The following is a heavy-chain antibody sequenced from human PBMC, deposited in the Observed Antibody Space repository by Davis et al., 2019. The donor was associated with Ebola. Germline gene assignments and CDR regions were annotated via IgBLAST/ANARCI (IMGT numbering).Heavy chain of an antibody. Sequence: GGSLRLSCAASGFTFSYYSMNWVRQAPGKGLEWVSSISSSSSYIYYADSVKGRFTISRDNAKNSLYLQMDSLRAEDTAVFYCARTPPTGTTYYYYYYMDVWGQGTLVTVSS. J-gene: IGHJ6*03. V-gene: IGHV3-21*01. D-gene: IGHD1-1*01. CDR2: ISSSSSYI. CDR1: GFTFSYYS. CDR3: ARTPPTGTTYYYYYYMDV.